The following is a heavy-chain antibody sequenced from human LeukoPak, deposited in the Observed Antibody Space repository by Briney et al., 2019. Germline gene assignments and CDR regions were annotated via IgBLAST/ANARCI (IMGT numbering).Heavy chain of an antibody. CDR3: ARGYSLDYFDY. J-gene: IGHJ4*02. V-gene: IGHV1-69*05. CDR2: IIPIFGTA. CDR1: GGTFSSYA. Sequence: VASVKVSCKASGGTFSSYAISWVRQAPGQGLEWMGGIIPIFGTANYAQKFQGRVTITTDESTSTAYMELSSLRSEDTAVYYCARGYSLDYFDYWGQGTLVTVSS. D-gene: IGHD6-13*01.